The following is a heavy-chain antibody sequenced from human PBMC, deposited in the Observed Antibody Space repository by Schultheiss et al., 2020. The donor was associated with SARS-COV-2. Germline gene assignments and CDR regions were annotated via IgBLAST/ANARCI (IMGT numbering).Heavy chain of an antibody. D-gene: IGHD3-22*01. V-gene: IGHV3-11*04. CDR2: ISSSGSTI. CDR3: ARFAINYDSSGYYYFDY. Sequence: GGSLRLSCAASGFTFSNAWMSWVRQAPGKGLEWVSYISSSGSTIYYADSVKGRFTISRDNAKNSLYLQMNSLRAEDTAVYYCARFAINYDSSGYYYFDYWGQGTLVTVSS. J-gene: IGHJ4*02. CDR1: GFTFSNAW.